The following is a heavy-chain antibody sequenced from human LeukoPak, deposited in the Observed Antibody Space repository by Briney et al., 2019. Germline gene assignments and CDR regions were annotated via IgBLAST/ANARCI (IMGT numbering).Heavy chain of an antibody. D-gene: IGHD3-10*01. V-gene: IGHV3-74*01. CDR3: ARAYYYGSGSYYAQNWFDP. CDR1: GFTFSSYW. CDR2: INSDGSST. Sequence: GGSLRLSCAASGFTFSSYWMHWVRHAPGKGLVWVSRINSDGSSTSYADSVKGRFTISRDNAKNTLYLQMNSLRAEDTAVYYCARAYYYGSGSYYAQNWFDPWGQGTLVTVPS. J-gene: IGHJ5*02.